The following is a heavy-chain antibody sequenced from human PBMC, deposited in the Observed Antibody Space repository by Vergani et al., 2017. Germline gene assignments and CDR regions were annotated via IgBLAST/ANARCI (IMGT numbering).Heavy chain of an antibody. D-gene: IGHD2-21*02. CDR1: GYTFSSYA. V-gene: IGHV1-69*01. J-gene: IGHJ5*02. Sequence: QVQLVQSGAEVKKPGASVKVSCKASGYTFSSYAISWVRQAPGQGLEWMGGIIPIFGTANYAQKFQGRVTITADESTSTAYMELSSLRSEDTAVYYCARVVRHIVVVTAIEWFDPWGQGTLVTVSS. CDR3: ARVVRHIVVVTAIEWFDP. CDR2: IIPIFGTA.